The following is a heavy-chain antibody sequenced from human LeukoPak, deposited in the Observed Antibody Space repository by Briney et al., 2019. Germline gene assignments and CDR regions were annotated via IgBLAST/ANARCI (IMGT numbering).Heavy chain of an antibody. CDR3: AKDAAVAGIQFDF. D-gene: IGHD6-19*01. J-gene: IGHJ4*02. CDR1: GFTFTNYA. Sequence: GGSLRLSCEGSGFTFTNYALTRVRQAPGKGLEWVSAIRDRGGTTYYADSVKGRFTISRDNSNNTLYLQMNSLRAEDTALYYCAKDAAVAGIQFDFWGQGTLVTVSS. CDR2: IRDRGGTT. V-gene: IGHV3-23*01.